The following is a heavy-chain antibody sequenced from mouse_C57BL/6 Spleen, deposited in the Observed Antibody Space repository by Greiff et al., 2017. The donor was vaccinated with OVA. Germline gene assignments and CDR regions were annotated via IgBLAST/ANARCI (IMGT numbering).Heavy chain of an antibody. D-gene: IGHD1-1*01. CDR1: GYSFTDYN. CDR2: INPNYGTT. Sequence: QLQESGPELVKPGASVKISCKASGYSFTDYNMNWVKQSNGKSLEWIGVINPNYGTTSYNQKFKGKATLTVDQSSSTAYMQLNSLTSEDSAVYYCARSTVVAKGYAMDYWGQGTSVTVSS. CDR3: ARSTVVAKGYAMDY. V-gene: IGHV1-39*01. J-gene: IGHJ4*01.